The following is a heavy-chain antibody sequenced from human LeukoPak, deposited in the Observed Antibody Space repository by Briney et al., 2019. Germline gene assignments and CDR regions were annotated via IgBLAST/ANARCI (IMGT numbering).Heavy chain of an antibody. CDR2: IYYSGST. CDR1: GGSISSYY. Sequence: PSETLSLTCTVSGGSISSYYWSWIRQPPGKGLEWIGYIYYSGSTNYNPSLKSRVTISVDTSKNQFSLKLSSVTAADTAVYYCARGSTLLDSSGYSLVLDYWGQGTLVTVSS. V-gene: IGHV4-59*01. CDR3: ARGSTLLDSSGYSLVLDY. D-gene: IGHD3-22*01. J-gene: IGHJ4*02.